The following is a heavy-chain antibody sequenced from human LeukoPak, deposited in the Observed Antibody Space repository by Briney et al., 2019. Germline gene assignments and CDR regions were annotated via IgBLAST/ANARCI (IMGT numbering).Heavy chain of an antibody. D-gene: IGHD1-26*01. CDR2: IYYSGST. J-gene: IGHJ5*02. Sequence: SETLSLTCTVPGGSISSYYWSWSRRPAGKGLEWIGYIYYSGSTSYNPSLKSRVTISVDTSKNQFSLKLSSVTAADTAVYYCARDWVGPKGYWFDPWGQGTLVTVSS. CDR1: GGSISSYY. V-gene: IGHV4-59*01. CDR3: ARDWVGPKGYWFDP.